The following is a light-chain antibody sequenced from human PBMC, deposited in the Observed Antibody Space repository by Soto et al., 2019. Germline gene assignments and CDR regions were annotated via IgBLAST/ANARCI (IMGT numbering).Light chain of an antibody. V-gene: IGLV2-14*03. CDR2: EVS. J-gene: IGLJ1*01. CDR3: SSYTSSSTRV. Sequence: QCELNQPAYVSRAPGQAITISCTGTSSDVGAYDYVSWYQQHPDKAPKLMIYEVSNRPSGVSNRFSGSKSVNTATLTISGLQAEDEADYYCSSYTSSSTRVFGTGTKVTVL. CDR1: SSDVGAYDY.